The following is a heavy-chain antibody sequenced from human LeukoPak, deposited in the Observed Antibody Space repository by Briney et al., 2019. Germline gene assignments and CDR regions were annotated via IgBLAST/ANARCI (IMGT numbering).Heavy chain of an antibody. CDR3: ARDQAKQQLGTDY. Sequence: GGSLRLSCAASGFTFSSYEMNWVRQAPGKGLEWVAFIRYDGNNKYYADSVKGRFTISRDNSKNTLYLQMNSLRAEDTAVYYCARDQAKQQLGTDYWGQGTLVTVSS. J-gene: IGHJ4*02. CDR2: IRYDGNNK. V-gene: IGHV3-30*02. D-gene: IGHD6-13*01. CDR1: GFTFSSYE.